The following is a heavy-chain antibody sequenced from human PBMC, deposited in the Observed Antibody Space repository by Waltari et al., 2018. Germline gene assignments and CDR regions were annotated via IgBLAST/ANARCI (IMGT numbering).Heavy chain of an antibody. CDR3: ARGAYSGYEDTYAFDI. D-gene: IGHD5-12*01. Sequence: QVQLVQSGAEVKKPGASVKVSCKASGYTFTSYDINWVRQATGQGLEWMGWMNPNSGNTGYAHKFQGRVTITRNTSISTAYMELSSLRSEDTAVYYCARGAYSGYEDTYAFDIWGQGTMVTVSS. CDR2: MNPNSGNT. V-gene: IGHV1-8*03. J-gene: IGHJ3*02. CDR1: GYTFTSYD.